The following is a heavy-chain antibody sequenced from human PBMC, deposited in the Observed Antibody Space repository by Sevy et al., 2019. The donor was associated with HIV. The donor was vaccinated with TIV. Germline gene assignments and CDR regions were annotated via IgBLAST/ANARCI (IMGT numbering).Heavy chain of an antibody. J-gene: IGHJ6*04. D-gene: IGHD6-13*01. CDR2: ISSSSSYI. Sequence: GGSLRLSCAASGFTFSSYSMNWVRQAPGKGLEWVSSISSSSSYIYYADSVKGRFTISRDNAKNSLYLQMNSLRAEDTAVYYCAREGDSSRHAQVVWGTGTTVTVSS. V-gene: IGHV3-21*01. CDR3: AREGDSSRHAQVV. CDR1: GFTFSSYS.